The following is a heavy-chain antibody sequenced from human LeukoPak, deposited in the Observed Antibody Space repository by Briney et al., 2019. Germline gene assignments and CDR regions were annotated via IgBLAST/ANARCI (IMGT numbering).Heavy chain of an antibody. Sequence: GGTLRLSCAASGFTFSSYGMSWVRQAPGKGLEWVSSISSSSSYIYYADSVKGRFTISRDNSKNTLYLQMNSLRAEDTAVYYCAKVRLVWDAFDIWGQGTMVTVSS. V-gene: IGHV3-23*01. CDR1: GFTFSSYG. CDR3: AKVRLVWDAFDI. D-gene: IGHD6-19*01. CDR2: ISSSSSYI. J-gene: IGHJ3*02.